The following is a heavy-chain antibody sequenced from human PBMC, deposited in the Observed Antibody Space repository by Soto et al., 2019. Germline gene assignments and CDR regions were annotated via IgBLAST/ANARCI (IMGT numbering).Heavy chain of an antibody. CDR2: IYYSGNT. Sequence: PSETLSLTCPVSGGSLSSSSYYWGWIRQPPGKGLEWIGSIYYSGNTRNNPSLKSRVTMSVDKSNNQFSLNLMSVTAADTATYYCARDSRTGCSSTDCYMSWGRGILVTVSS. CDR3: ARDSRTGCSSTDCYMS. D-gene: IGHD2-2*01. V-gene: IGHV4-39*07. J-gene: IGHJ5*02. CDR1: GGSLSSSSYY.